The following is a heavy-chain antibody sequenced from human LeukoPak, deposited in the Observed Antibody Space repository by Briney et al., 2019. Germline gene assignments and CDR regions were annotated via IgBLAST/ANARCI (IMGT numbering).Heavy chain of an antibody. CDR1: GGSISTYY. CDR2: IYYSGST. V-gene: IGHV4-59*01. Sequence: SETLSLTCTVSGGSISTYYWTWIRQPPGKGLEWIGYIYYSGSTNYNPSLKSRVTISVETSKNEFSLKLRSVTAADTAVYYCARVTGYRIEDYFDYWGQGTLVTVSS. CDR3: ARVTGYRIEDYFDY. D-gene: IGHD6-13*01. J-gene: IGHJ4*02.